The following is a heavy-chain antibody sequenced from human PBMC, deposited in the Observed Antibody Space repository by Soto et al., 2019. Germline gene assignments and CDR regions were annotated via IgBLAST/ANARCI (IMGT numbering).Heavy chain of an antibody. CDR3: ARGGAEYSSSYFDY. Sequence: SVKVSCKASGGTFSGYAISWVRQAPGQGLEWMGGIIPIFGTANYAQKFQGRVTITADKSTSTAYMELSSLRSEDTAVYYCARGGAEYSSSYFDYWGQGTLVTVSS. CDR1: GGTFSGYA. CDR2: IIPIFGTA. V-gene: IGHV1-69*06. D-gene: IGHD6-6*01. J-gene: IGHJ4*02.